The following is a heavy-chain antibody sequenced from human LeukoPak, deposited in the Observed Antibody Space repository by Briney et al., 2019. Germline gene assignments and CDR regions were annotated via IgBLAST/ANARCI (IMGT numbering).Heavy chain of an antibody. Sequence: PSETLSRTCTVSGGSISSYYWSWIRQPPGKGLEWIGYIYYSGSTNYNPSLKSRVTISVDTSKNQFSLKLSSVTAADTAVYYCARDLGYNYDYWGQGTLVTVSS. V-gene: IGHV4-59*01. CDR3: ARDLGYNYDY. D-gene: IGHD5-24*01. CDR2: IYYSGST. J-gene: IGHJ4*02. CDR1: GGSISSYY.